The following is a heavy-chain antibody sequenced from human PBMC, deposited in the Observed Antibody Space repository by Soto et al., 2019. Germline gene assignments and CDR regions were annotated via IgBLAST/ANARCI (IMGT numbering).Heavy chain of an antibody. J-gene: IGHJ4*02. D-gene: IGHD2-2*01. V-gene: IGHV6-1*01. CDR3: AREGWDIVVVPAAMPFFDY. CDR1: GDSVSSNSAA. CDR2: TYYRSKWYN. Sequence: SQTLSLTCAISGDSVSSNSAAWNWIRQSPSRGLEWLGRTYYRSKWYNDYAVSVKSRITINPDTSKNQFSLQLNSVTPEDTAVYYCAREGWDIVVVPAAMPFFDYWGQGTLVTVSS.